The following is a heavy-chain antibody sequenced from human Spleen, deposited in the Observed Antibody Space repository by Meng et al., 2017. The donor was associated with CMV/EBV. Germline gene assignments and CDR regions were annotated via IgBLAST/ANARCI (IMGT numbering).Heavy chain of an antibody. V-gene: IGHV1-8*02. CDR3: ARTFRTTLFGVVIFDGLDV. J-gene: IGHJ6*02. Sequence: ASVKVSCKASGYTFTGYYMHWVRQAPGQGLEWMGWMNPNSDYTAYAPKFQGRVTMTRDPSISTAYMELRSLRSEDTAVYYCARTFRTTLFGVVIFDGLDVWGQGTTVTVSS. CDR2: MNPNSDYT. D-gene: IGHD3-3*01. CDR1: GYTFTGYY.